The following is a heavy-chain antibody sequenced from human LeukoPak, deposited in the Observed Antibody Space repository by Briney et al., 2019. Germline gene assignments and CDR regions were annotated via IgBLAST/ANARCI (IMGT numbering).Heavy chain of an antibody. V-gene: IGHV3-30*18. Sequence: PGGSLRLSCAASGFTFSSHGMHWVRQAPGKGLERVALISYDGNNKYSADSVKGRFTISRDNSKNTLYLQMNSLRAEDTAVYYCAKERIAGLFGVVMYWGQGTLVTVSS. J-gene: IGHJ4*02. CDR3: AKERIAGLFGVVMY. CDR1: GFTFSSHG. CDR2: ISYDGNNK. D-gene: IGHD3-3*01.